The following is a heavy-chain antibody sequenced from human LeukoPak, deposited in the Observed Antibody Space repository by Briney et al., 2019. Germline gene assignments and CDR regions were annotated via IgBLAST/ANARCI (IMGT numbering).Heavy chain of an antibody. V-gene: IGHV1-18*01. J-gene: IGHJ5*02. CDR1: GYTFSIYG. D-gene: IGHD2-2*01. CDR3: ARDLQARATISSHCFDP. Sequence: ASVKVSCKASGYTFSIYGITWVRQAPGQGLEWMGWISAYNGNRNYAQKVQGRVTMTADTSTSTATMELRSLRTDDTAVYYCARDLQARATISSHCFDPWGQGTMDTVSS. CDR2: ISAYNGNR.